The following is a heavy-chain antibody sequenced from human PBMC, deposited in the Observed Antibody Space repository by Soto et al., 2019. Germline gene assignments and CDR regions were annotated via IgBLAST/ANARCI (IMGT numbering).Heavy chain of an antibody. Sequence: EVQVVESGGGLVQPGGSLRLSCAVSGFTFSNYWMTWVRQAPWKGLECVAYMNQDGSQIYYVDSLRGRFTISRDNAKNSLYLQMNSLRVDDTAVDYCARDRVPNTPDYWGQGTLVTVSS. V-gene: IGHV3-7*01. CDR1: GFTFSNYW. J-gene: IGHJ4*02. CDR3: ARDRVPNTPDY. D-gene: IGHD2-2*01. CDR2: MNQDGSQI.